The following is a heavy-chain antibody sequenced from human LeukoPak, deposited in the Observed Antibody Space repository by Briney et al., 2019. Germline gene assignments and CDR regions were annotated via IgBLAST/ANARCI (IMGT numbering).Heavy chain of an antibody. CDR1: GFTVSSNY. CDR2: IYSGGST. D-gene: IGHD4-17*01. V-gene: IGHV3-53*01. J-gene: IGHJ4*02. CDR3: ARDPAVTTDYYFDY. Sequence: TGGSLRLSCAASGFTVSSNYMSWVRQAPGKGLEWVSVIYSGGSTYYADSVKGRFTISRDNSKNTLYLQMNSLRAEDTAVYYCARDPAVTTDYYFDYWGQGTLVTVSS.